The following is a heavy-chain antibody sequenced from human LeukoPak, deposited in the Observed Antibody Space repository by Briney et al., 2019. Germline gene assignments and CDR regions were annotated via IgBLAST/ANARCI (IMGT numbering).Heavy chain of an antibody. V-gene: IGHV3-21*01. CDR1: GFNFTNYN. J-gene: IGHJ3*02. CDR2: ISSSSSYI. Sequence: RSGGSLRLSCVTSGFNFTNYNMNWVRQAPGKGLEWVSSISSSSSYIYYADSVKGRFTISRDDAKNSLYLQMNSLRAEDTAVFYCARSNGNSAFDIWGQGTMVTVSS. D-gene: IGHD4-23*01. CDR3: ARSNGNSAFDI.